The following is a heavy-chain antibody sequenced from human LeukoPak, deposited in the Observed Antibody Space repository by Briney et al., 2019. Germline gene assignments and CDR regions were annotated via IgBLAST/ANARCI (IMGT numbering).Heavy chain of an antibody. CDR3: ARDATTLVTGWFDP. D-gene: IGHD4-23*01. CDR2: IYTSGST. Sequence: SETLSLTCTVSGGSVNSYCWSWIRQPAGRGLEWSGRIYTSGSTTYNTSLKSRVTISVDTSQNQFSLKLSSVTATDTAVYYCARDATTLVTGWFDPWGQGTLVTVSS. CDR1: GGSVNSYC. V-gene: IGHV4-4*07. J-gene: IGHJ5*02.